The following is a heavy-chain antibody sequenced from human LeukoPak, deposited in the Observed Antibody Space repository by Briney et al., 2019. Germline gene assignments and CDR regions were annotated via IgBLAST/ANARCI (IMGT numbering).Heavy chain of an antibody. V-gene: IGHV3-21*01. CDR1: GFTFSSYS. CDR3: ARDAPPDHDYVWGSYRDDAFDI. J-gene: IGHJ3*02. CDR2: ISSSSSYI. D-gene: IGHD3-16*02. Sequence: GGSLRLSCAASGFTFSSYSMNWVRQAPGKGLEWVSSISSSSSYIYYADSVKGRFTISRDNAKNSLYLQMNSLRAEDTAVYYCARDAPPDHDYVWGSYRDDAFDIWGQGTMVTVSS.